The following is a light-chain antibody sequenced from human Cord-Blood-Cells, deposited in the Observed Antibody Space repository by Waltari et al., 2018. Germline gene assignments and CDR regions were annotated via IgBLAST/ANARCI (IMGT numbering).Light chain of an antibody. CDR2: GAS. CDR1: QSVSSSY. V-gene: IGKV3-20*01. Sequence: IALTQSPGTLSLSPGERATLSCRASQSVSSSYLAWYQQKPGQAPRRLIYGASSRATGIPDRFSGSGSGTNFTLTISRLEPEDFAVYYCQQYGSSPLTFGGGTKVEIK. J-gene: IGKJ4*02. CDR3: QQYGSSPLT.